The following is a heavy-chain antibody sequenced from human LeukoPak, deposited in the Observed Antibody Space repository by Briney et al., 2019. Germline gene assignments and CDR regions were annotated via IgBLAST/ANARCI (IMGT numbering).Heavy chain of an antibody. J-gene: IGHJ4*02. V-gene: IGHV1-8*01. CDR3: ARGRQPRSGWSIIYYFDY. CDR2: MNPNSGNT. Sequence: ASVKVSCKASGYTFTSYDINWVRQATGQGLEWMGWMNPNSGNTGYAQKFQGRVTMTRNTSISTAYMELSSLRSEDTAVYYCARGRQPRSGWSIIYYFDYWGQGTLVTVSS. CDR1: GYTFTSYD. D-gene: IGHD6-19*01.